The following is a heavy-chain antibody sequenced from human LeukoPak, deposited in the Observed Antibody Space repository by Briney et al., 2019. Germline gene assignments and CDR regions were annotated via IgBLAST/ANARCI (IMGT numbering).Heavy chain of an antibody. CDR3: ATGRRQLVTNFDY. Sequence: ASVKVSFTVSGYTLTELSMHWVRQAPGKGLEWMGGFDPEDGETIYAQKFQGRVTMTEDTSTDTAYMGLSSLRSEDTAVYYCATGRRQLVTNFDYWGQGTLVTVFS. D-gene: IGHD1-1*01. J-gene: IGHJ4*02. CDR1: GYTLTELS. CDR2: FDPEDGET. V-gene: IGHV1-24*01.